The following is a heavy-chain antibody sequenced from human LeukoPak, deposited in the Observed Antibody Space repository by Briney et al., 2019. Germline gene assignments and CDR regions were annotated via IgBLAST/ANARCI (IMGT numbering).Heavy chain of an antibody. J-gene: IGHJ6*03. CDR1: GGTFSSYA. D-gene: IGHD3-3*01. CDR2: IIPIFGTA. Sequence: SVKVSCKASGGTFSSYAISWVRQAPGQGLEWMGGIIPIFGTANYAQKFQGRVTITTDESTSTAYMELSSLRSEDTAVYYCARGSVSPTSIYYYMDVWGKGTTVTVSS. CDR3: ARGSVSPTSIYYYMDV. V-gene: IGHV1-69*05.